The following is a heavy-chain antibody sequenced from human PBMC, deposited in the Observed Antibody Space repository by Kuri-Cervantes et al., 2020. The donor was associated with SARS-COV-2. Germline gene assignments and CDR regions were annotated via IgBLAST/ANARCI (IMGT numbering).Heavy chain of an antibody. J-gene: IGHJ4*02. CDR1: GGTFSSYA. D-gene: IGHD2-2*01. Sequence: SVKVSCKASGGTFSSYAISWMRQAPGQGLEWMGGIIPIFGTANYAQKFQGRVTITADESTSTAYMELSSLRSEDTAVYYCARDPALGYCSSTSCQPLDYWGQGTLVTVSS. CDR3: ARDPALGYCSSTSCQPLDY. V-gene: IGHV1-69*13. CDR2: IIPIFGTA.